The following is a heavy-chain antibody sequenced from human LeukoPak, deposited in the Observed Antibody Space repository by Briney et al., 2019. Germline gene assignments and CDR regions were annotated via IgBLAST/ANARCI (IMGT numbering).Heavy chain of an antibody. CDR3: ARGCGGDCYSEDDYYGMDV. Sequence: PAASVKVSCKASGGTFISYAISWVRQAPGQGLEWMGRIIPIFGIANYAQKFQGRVTITADKSTSTAYMELSSLRSEDTAVYYCARGCGGDCYSEDDYYGMDVWGQGTTVTVSS. J-gene: IGHJ6*02. V-gene: IGHV1-69*04. D-gene: IGHD2-21*02. CDR1: GGTFISYA. CDR2: IIPIFGIA.